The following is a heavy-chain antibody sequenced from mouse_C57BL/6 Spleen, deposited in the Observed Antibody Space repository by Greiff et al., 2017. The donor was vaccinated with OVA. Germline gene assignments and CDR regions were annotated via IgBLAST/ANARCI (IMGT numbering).Heavy chain of an antibody. CDR1: GYTFTSYW. CDR3: ARRGSSPDDY. J-gene: IGHJ2*01. D-gene: IGHD1-1*01. CDR2: IDPSDSYT. V-gene: IGHV1-69*01. Sequence: QVQLQQPGAELVMPGASVKLSCKASGYTFTSYWMHWVKQRPGQGLEWIGEIDPSDSYTNYNQKFKGKSTLTVDKSSSTAYMQLSSLTSEDSAVYYCARRGSSPDDYWGQGTTLTVSS.